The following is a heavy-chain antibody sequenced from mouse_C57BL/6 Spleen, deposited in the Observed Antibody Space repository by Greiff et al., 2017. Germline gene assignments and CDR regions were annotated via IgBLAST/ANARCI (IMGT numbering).Heavy chain of an antibody. CDR1: GYTFTSYG. V-gene: IGHV1-81*01. Sequence: QVQLKQSGAELARPGASVKLSCKASGYTFTSYGISWVKQRTGQGLEWIGEIYPRSGNTYYNEKFKGKATLTADKSSSTAYMELRSLTSEDSAVYFCARSGYCGSSHYCDYWGQGTTLTVSS. J-gene: IGHJ2*01. D-gene: IGHD1-1*01. CDR3: ARSGYCGSSHYCDY. CDR2: IYPRSGNT.